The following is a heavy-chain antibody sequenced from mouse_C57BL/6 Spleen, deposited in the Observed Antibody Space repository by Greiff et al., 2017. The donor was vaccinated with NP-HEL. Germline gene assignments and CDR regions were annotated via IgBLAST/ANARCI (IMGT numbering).Heavy chain of an antibody. CDR3: ARDLGLLLYWYFDV. J-gene: IGHJ1*03. CDR2: ISDGGSYT. V-gene: IGHV5-4*01. Sequence: EVQLVESGGGLVKPGGSLKLSCAASGFTFSSYAMSWVRQTPEKRLEWVATISDGGSYTYYPDNVKGRFTISRDNAKNNLYLQMSHLKSEDTAMYYCARDLGLLLYWYFDVWGTGTTVTVSS. CDR1: GFTFSSYA. D-gene: IGHD2-3*01.